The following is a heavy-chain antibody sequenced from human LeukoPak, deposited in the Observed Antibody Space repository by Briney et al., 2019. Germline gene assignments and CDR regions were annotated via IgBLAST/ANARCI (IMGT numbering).Heavy chain of an antibody. Sequence: KPSETLSLTCTVSGGSISSGDYYWSWIRQPPGKGLEWIGYIYYSGSTYYNPSLKSRVTISVDTSRNQFSLKLSSVTAADTAVYYCARDGGSGWYRKYFDYWGQGTLVTVSS. D-gene: IGHD6-19*01. CDR3: ARDGGSGWYRKYFDY. V-gene: IGHV4-30-4*01. CDR2: IYYSGST. J-gene: IGHJ4*02. CDR1: GGSISSGDYY.